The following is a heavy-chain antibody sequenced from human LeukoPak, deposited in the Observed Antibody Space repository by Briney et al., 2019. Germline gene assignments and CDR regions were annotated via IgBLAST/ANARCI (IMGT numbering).Heavy chain of an antibody. CDR1: GFTFSRRE. Sequence: PGGSLRLSCSASGFTFSRREMAWVRQAPGKGLEWVSYLSYNAKTVLHADSVNGRFTISRDNAKNSLYLQMDSLRVEDTAFYFCARASYTGFDLHFDLWGQGTLVTVSS. CDR2: LSYNAKTV. D-gene: IGHD5-12*01. CDR3: ARASYTGFDLHFDL. V-gene: IGHV3-48*03. J-gene: IGHJ4*02.